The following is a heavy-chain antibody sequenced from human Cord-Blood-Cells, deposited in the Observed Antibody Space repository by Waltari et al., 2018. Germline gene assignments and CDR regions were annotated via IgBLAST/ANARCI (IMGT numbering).Heavy chain of an antibody. CDR3: AGGSSSWYNWFDP. J-gene: IGHJ5*02. D-gene: IGHD6-13*01. CDR1: GGSSSGYY. V-gene: IGHV4-34*01. CDR2: INHSGST. Sequence: QVQLQQWGAGLLKPSETLSLTCAVYGGSSSGYYWSWIRQPPGKGLEWIGEINHSGSTNDNPSLKSRVTISVDTSKNQFSLKLSSVTAADTAVYYCAGGSSSWYNWFDPWGQGTLVTVSS.